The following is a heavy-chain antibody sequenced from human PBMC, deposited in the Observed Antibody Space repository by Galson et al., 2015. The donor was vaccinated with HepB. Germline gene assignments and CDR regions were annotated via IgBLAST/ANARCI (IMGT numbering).Heavy chain of an antibody. D-gene: IGHD5-24*01. CDR2: IYYSGST. V-gene: IGHV4-59*01. J-gene: IGHJ4*02. CDR3: ARESRMAIDY. CDR1: GGSISSYY. Sequence: ETLSLTCTVSGGSISSYYWSWIRQPPGKGLEWIGYIYYSGSTNYNPSLKSRVTISVDTSKNQFSLKLSSVTAADTAVYYCARESRMAIDYWGQGTLVTVSS.